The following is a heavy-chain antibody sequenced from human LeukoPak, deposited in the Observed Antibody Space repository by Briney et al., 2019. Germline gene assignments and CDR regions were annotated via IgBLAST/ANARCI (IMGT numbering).Heavy chain of an antibody. CDR2: IYPGDSDT. D-gene: IGHD3-22*01. CDR3: ARRYYYDSSGYYYASFDY. CDR1: GYSFTSYW. J-gene: IGHJ4*02. Sequence: GESLKISCKGSGYSFTSYWIGWVRQMPGKGLEWMGIIYPGDSDTRYSPSFQGQVTISADKSISTAYLRWSSLKASDTAMYYCARRYYYDSSGYYYASFDYWGQGTLVTVSS. V-gene: IGHV5-51*01.